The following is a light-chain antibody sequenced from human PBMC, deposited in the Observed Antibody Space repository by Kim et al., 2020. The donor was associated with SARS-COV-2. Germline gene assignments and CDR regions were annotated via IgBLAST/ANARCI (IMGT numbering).Light chain of an antibody. CDR1: SLRSYY. J-gene: IGLJ2*01. CDR2: GKN. V-gene: IGLV3-19*01. Sequence: VALGQTVSITCQGDSLRSYYATWYQQKPGQAPIFVIYGKNNRPSGIPDRFSGSSSGNTASLTITGTQAGDEADYYCNSRDSNDNVVFGGGTKLTVL. CDR3: NSRDSNDNVV.